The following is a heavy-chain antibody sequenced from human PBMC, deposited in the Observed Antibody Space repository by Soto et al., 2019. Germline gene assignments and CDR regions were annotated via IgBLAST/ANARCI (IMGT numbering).Heavy chain of an antibody. D-gene: IGHD2-15*01. Sequence: GGSLRLSCAASGFKSVDYAMGWVRQAPGKGLEWVAAISGTGARTFYDDSVKGRFTISRDNSRSTLYLQMNSLRAEDTAVYYCARKNVVVLGNYGFLWGQGTLVTVSS. CDR2: ISGTGART. V-gene: IGHV3-23*01. CDR3: ARKNVVVLGNYGFL. J-gene: IGHJ4*02. CDR1: GFKSVDYA.